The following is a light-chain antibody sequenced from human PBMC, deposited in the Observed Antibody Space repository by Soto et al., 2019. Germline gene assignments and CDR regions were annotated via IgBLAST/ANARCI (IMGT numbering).Light chain of an antibody. Sequence: DIQMTQSPSSLSASVGDRVTITCRASQGISNYLTWYQQKAGKVPKVLIYSASTLQPGVPSRFTGSVSGTDFTLSISSLQLEDVATYYCQKYNSAPLTFGGGTKVEIK. CDR3: QKYNSAPLT. J-gene: IGKJ4*01. V-gene: IGKV1-27*01. CDR2: SAS. CDR1: QGISNY.